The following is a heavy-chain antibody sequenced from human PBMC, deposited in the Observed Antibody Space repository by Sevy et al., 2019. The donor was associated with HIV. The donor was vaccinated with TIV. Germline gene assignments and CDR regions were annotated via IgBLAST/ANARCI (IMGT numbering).Heavy chain of an antibody. CDR3: AKGIGYSGYETDY. V-gene: IGHV3-23*01. J-gene: IGHJ4*02. D-gene: IGHD5-12*01. CDR1: GFTFSSYA. Sequence: HGGSLRLSCAASGFTFSSYAMSWVRQAPGKGLEWVSAISGSGISTYYADSVKGRFTISRDNSKNTLYLQMNNLRAEDTAVFYCAKGIGYSGYETDYWGQGTLVTVSS. CDR2: ISGSGIST.